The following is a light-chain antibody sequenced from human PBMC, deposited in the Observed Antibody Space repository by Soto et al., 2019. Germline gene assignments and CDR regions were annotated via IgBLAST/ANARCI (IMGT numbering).Light chain of an antibody. CDR1: QHINNY. Sequence: DIQMTQSPSSLPASVGHRLTITSQASQHINNYLNWYQQKPGRAPKIRIYDASNLEAGVPSRLRGSGSGTDFTFTSSRQQPADTATYYCQQYENLPTFGQGTRLEIK. J-gene: IGKJ5*01. CDR3: QQYENLPT. CDR2: DAS. V-gene: IGKV1-33*01.